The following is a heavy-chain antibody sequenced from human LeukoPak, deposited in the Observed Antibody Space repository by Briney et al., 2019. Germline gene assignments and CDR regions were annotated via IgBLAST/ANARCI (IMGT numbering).Heavy chain of an antibody. CDR1: GYTFTSYG. Sequence: ASVKVSCKASGYTFTSYGISWVRQAPGQGLEWMGWISAYNGNTNYAQKLQGRVTMTRDMSTSTVYMELSSLRSEDTAVYYCARNALITMVRGAYDYWGQGTLVTVSS. J-gene: IGHJ4*02. D-gene: IGHD3-10*01. CDR2: ISAYNGNT. V-gene: IGHV1-18*01. CDR3: ARNALITMVRGAYDY.